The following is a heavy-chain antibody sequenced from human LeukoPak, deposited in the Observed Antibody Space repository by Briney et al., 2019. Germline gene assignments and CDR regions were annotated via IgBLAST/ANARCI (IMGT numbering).Heavy chain of an antibody. J-gene: IGHJ4*02. D-gene: IGHD2-15*01. V-gene: IGHV3-30*04. Sequence: GGSLRLSCAASGFTFSSYAIHWVRQAPGKGLEWVAVISHDGRKYYADSVKGRFTISRDNSKNTLYLQMNSLGAEDTALYYCAREGGGYCSGGSCWGYFDYWGQGTLVTVSS. CDR2: ISHDGRK. CDR1: GFTFSSYA. CDR3: AREGGGYCSGGSCWGYFDY.